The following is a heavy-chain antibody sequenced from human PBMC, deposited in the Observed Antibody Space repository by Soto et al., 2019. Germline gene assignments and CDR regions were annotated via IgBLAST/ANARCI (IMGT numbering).Heavy chain of an antibody. V-gene: IGHV1-69*01. J-gene: IGHJ5*02. CDR1: GGTFSSYA. Sequence: QVQLVQSGAEVKKPGSSVKVSCKASGGTFSSYAISWVRQAPGQGLEWMGGIIPIFGTANYAQKFQGRVTITADESTSTAYMELSSLRSEDTAVYYCARSRRRGYSYPRGNGFEPWGQGTLVTVSS. D-gene: IGHD5-18*01. CDR2: IIPIFGTA. CDR3: ARSRRRGYSYPRGNGFEP.